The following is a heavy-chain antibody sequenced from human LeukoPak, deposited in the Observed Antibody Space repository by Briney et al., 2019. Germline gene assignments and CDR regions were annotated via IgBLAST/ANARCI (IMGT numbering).Heavy chain of an antibody. V-gene: IGHV1-69*04. J-gene: IGHJ4*02. CDR2: IIPILGIA. D-gene: IGHD5-24*01. CDR1: GGTFSSYA. Sequence: SVKVSCKASGGTFSSYAISWVRQAPGQGLERMGRIIPILGIANYAQKFQGRVTITADKSTSTAYMELSSLRSEDTAVYYCARVMGDGYNSIDYWGQGTLVTVSS. CDR3: ARVMGDGYNSIDY.